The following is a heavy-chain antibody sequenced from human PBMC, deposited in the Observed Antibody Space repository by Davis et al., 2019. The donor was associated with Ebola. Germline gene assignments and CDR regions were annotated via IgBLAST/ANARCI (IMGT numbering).Heavy chain of an antibody. J-gene: IGHJ6*03. V-gene: IGHV4-59*08. CDR1: GGSISSYY. Sequence: PSETLSLTCTVSGGSISSYYWSWIRQPPGKGLEWIGYIYYSGSTNYNPSLKSRVTISVDTSKNQFSLKLSSVTAADTAVYYCARRAYSSGWYPRWDYMDVWGKGTTVTVSS. CDR2: IYYSGST. CDR3: ARRAYSSGWYPRWDYMDV. D-gene: IGHD6-19*01.